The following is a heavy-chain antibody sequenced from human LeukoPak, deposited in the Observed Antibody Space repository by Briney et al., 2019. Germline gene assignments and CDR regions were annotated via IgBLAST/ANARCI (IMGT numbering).Heavy chain of an antibody. V-gene: IGHV4-39*01. Sequence: ASETLSLTCTVSGGSISSNTYYWAWIRQPPGQGLEWIGSIYYSRSTYYNPSLKSRITISVDTSKNQFSLKLSSVTAADTAVYYCARYDYAGRFDPWGQGTLVTVSS. CDR1: GGSISSNTYY. CDR3: ARYDYAGRFDP. CDR2: IYYSRST. D-gene: IGHD4-17*01. J-gene: IGHJ5*02.